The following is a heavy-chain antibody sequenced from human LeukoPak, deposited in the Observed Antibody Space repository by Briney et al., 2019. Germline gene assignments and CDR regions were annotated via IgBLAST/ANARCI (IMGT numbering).Heavy chain of an antibody. J-gene: IGHJ6*03. CDR2: INHSGST. Sequence: SETLSLTCAVYGGSFSGYYWSWIRQPPGKGLEWIGEINHSGSTNYNPSLKSRVTISVDTSKNQFSLKLSSVTAADTAVYYCARGGGYCSSTSCSSYYYYYYMDVWGKGTTVTVSS. CDR1: GGSFSGYY. CDR3: ARGGGYCSSTSCSSYYYYYYMDV. D-gene: IGHD2-2*01. V-gene: IGHV4-34*01.